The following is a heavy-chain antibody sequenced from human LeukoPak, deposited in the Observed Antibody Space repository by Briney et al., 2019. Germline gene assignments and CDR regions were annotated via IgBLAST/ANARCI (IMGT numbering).Heavy chain of an antibody. CDR1: GFTFSSYG. CDR3: AKDRGGVIVTPFDY. Sequence: PGGSLRLSCAASGFTFSSYGMHWVRQAPGKGLEWVAFIRYDGSNKYYAGSVKGRFTISRDNSKNTLYLQMNSLRAEDTAVYYCAKDRGGVIVTPFDYWGQGTLVTVSS. CDR2: IRYDGSNK. V-gene: IGHV3-30*02. D-gene: IGHD3-16*02. J-gene: IGHJ4*02.